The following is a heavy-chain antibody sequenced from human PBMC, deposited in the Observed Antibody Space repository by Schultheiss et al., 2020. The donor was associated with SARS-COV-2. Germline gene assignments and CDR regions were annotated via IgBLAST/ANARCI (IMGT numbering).Heavy chain of an antibody. D-gene: IGHD5-24*01. CDR2: IKEDGSKE. CDR3: ATWPMDGYNRVVEGY. CDR1: GFTFSSYA. J-gene: IGHJ4*02. V-gene: IGHV3-7*01. Sequence: GGSLRLSCAASGFTFSSYAMSWVRQAPGKGLEWVANIKEDGSKETYVDSVKGRFTISRDNAKNSLYLQMNSLRAEDTAVYYCATWPMDGYNRVVEGYWGQGTLVTVSS.